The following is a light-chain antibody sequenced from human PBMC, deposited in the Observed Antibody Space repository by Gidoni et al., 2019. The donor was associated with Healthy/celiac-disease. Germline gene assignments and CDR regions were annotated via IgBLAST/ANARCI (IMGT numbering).Light chain of an antibody. CDR3: QQYDNLWT. J-gene: IGKJ1*01. CDR2: DAS. V-gene: IGKV1-33*01. CDR1: QDISNY. Sequence: DIQMTQSPSSLSASVGDRVTITCQASQDISNYLNWYQQKPGKAPKLLIYDASNLETGVPSRFSGSGSGTDFTFTISSLQPEDIATYHCQQYDNLWTFGQGTKVEIK.